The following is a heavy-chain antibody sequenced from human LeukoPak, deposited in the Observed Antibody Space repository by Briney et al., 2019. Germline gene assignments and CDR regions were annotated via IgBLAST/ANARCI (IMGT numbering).Heavy chain of an antibody. Sequence: ASVKVSCKASGYTFSGNYMHWVRRAPGQGLEWMGWINPDTGGTNYAQKFQGRVTMTRDTSISTAYMELSGLRSDDAAVYYCAREGVVKGTDVWGQGTTVTVSS. CDR2: INPDTGGT. CDR1: GYTFSGNY. J-gene: IGHJ6*02. CDR3: AREGVVKGTDV. V-gene: IGHV1-2*02.